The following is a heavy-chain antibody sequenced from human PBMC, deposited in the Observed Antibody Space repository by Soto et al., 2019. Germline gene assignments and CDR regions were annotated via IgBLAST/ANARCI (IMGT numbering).Heavy chain of an antibody. V-gene: IGHV3-53*01. Sequence: PGGSLRLSCAVSGFTVSNNYMSWVRQAPGKGLEGVSVIYSGGYTAYGDSVKGRFTISRDNSKNTLYLQMNSLRADDTAVYYCAKGITDTGGYYYYSMDVWGQGTAVTVSS. CDR2: IYSGGYT. CDR1: GFTVSNNY. D-gene: IGHD3-16*01. J-gene: IGHJ6*02. CDR3: AKGITDTGGYYYYSMDV.